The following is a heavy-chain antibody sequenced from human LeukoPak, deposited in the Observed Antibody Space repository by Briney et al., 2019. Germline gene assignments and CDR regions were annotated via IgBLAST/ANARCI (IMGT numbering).Heavy chain of an antibody. J-gene: IGHJ3*02. Sequence: QAGGSLRLSCAASGFIFSTYWMYWVRQAPGKGLDWVSRIKSDGSTKYADSVEGRFTISRDTAKNTLYLEMLSLRAEDTAVYYCVRGYHAFDIWGQGTMVTVSS. D-gene: IGHD5-18*01. CDR1: GFIFSTYW. CDR2: IKSDGST. V-gene: IGHV3-74*03. CDR3: VRGYHAFDI.